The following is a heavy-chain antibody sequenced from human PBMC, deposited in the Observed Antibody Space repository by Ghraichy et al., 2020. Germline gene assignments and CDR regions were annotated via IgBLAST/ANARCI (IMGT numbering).Heavy chain of an antibody. V-gene: IGHV4-34*01. J-gene: IGHJ5*02. CDR2: INHSGST. Sequence: SETLSLTCAVYGGSFSGYYWSWIRQPPGKGLEWIGEINHSGSTNYNPSLKSRVTISVDTSKNQFSLKLSSVTAADTAVYYCARGRAEDIVANPIPYDPWGQGTLVTVSS. CDR1: GGSFSGYY. CDR3: ARGRAEDIVANPIPYDP. D-gene: IGHD2-15*01.